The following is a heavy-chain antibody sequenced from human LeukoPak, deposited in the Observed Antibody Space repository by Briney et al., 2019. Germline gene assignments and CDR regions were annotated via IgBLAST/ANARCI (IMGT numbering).Heavy chain of an antibody. CDR3: AREGPITVTKNYFYYGMDV. D-gene: IGHD4-17*01. Sequence: ASVKVFCKASGYTFTSYYMHWVRQAPGQGLEWMGIINPSGGSTTYAQKFQGRVTMTRDTSTSTVYMELNSLRSEDTAVYYCAREGPITVTKNYFYYGMDVWGRGTTVTVSS. V-gene: IGHV1-46*01. CDR1: GYTFTSYY. J-gene: IGHJ6*04. CDR2: INPSGGST.